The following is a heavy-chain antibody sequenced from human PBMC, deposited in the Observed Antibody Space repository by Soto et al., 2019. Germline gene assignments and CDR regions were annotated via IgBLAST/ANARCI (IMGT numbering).Heavy chain of an antibody. J-gene: IGHJ4*02. D-gene: IGHD3-3*01. V-gene: IGHV3-33*01. CDR3: ARDGVSLFLNPSELDY. Sequence: QVQLVESGGGVVQPGRALRLSCAASGFTFSSYGMHWVRQAPGKGLEWVALIWYDGGKQYYADSVKGRFTISRDNSKNTLFLEMNSLRPEDTAVYYCARDGVSLFLNPSELDYWGQGTLVTVSS. CDR2: IWYDGGKQ. CDR1: GFTFSSYG.